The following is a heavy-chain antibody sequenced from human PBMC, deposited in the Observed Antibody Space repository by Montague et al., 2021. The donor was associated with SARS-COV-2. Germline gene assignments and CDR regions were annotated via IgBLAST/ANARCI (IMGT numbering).Heavy chain of an antibody. D-gene: IGHD2-15*01. V-gene: IGHV4-4*07. CDR3: ARHYSATLPAVY. CDR2: LLLGKKK. Sequence: SETLSLTCTVSGVAELRRRSEEHTSELQSPMYLVCRLLLGKKKNHNPSLTSRATMSVDTSKNQFSLKVNSVTVADTAVYYCARHYSATLPAVYWCQGTLV. J-gene: IGHJ4*02. CDR1: GVAELRRR.